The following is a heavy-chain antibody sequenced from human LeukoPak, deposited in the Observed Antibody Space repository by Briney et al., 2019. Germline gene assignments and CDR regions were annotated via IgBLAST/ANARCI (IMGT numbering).Heavy chain of an antibody. J-gene: IGHJ5*02. CDR2: INSDGSST. Sequence: GGSLRLSCAASGFTFSSYWMHWVRQAPGKGLVWVSRINSDGSSTSYADSMKGRFTISRDNAKNTLYLQMNSLRAEDTAVYYCARVVVVTATKENWFDPWGQGTLVTVSS. CDR1: GFTFSSYW. CDR3: ARVVVVTATKENWFDP. D-gene: IGHD2-21*02. V-gene: IGHV3-74*01.